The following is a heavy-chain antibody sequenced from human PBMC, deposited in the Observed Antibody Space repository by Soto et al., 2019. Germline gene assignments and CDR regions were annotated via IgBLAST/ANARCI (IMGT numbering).Heavy chain of an antibody. V-gene: IGHV1-3*01. CDR3: TSVDYGDY. Sequence: QVQLVQSGAEVKKPGASVKVSCKASGYTFTNYAMHWVRQAPGQRLEWMGWIIPGNGDTKYSQKFQGRVTFSRDTSASTAYMELISLRSEDAAVYYCTSVDYGDYWGQRTLVTVSS. CDR2: IIPGNGDT. CDR1: GYTFTNYA. D-gene: IGHD4-17*01. J-gene: IGHJ4*02.